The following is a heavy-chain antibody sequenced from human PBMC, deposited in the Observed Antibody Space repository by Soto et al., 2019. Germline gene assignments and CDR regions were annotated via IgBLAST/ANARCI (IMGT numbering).Heavy chain of an antibody. V-gene: IGHV2-26*01. CDR3: ARKVDYYGMDV. CDR1: GFSLSNARMG. Sequence: QVTLKESGPVLVKPTETLTLTCTVSGFSLSNARMGVSWIRQPPGKALEWLAHIFSNDEKSYSTSLKSRLTISKDTSKSQVVLTMNNMDPVDPATYYCARKVDYYGMDVWGQGTTVTV. J-gene: IGHJ6*02. CDR2: IFSNDEK.